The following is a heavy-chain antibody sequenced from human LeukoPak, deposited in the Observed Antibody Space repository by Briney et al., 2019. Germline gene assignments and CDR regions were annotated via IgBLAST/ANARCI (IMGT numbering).Heavy chain of an antibody. D-gene: IGHD2-2*01. J-gene: IGHJ3*02. CDR3: ARLLGYCSSTSCQGDAFDI. Sequence: GGSLRLSCAASGFTFSDYYMSWIRQAPGKALEWVSYISSSGSTIYYADSVKGRFTISRDNAKNSLYLQMNSLRAEDTAVYYCARLLGYCSSTSCQGDAFDIWGQGTMVTVSS. CDR1: GFTFSDYY. CDR2: ISSSGSTI. V-gene: IGHV3-11*01.